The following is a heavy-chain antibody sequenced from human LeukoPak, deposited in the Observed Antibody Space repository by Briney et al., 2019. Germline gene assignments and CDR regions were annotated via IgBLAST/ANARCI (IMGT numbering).Heavy chain of an antibody. V-gene: IGHV1-69*13. D-gene: IGHD4-23*01. CDR1: GYTFTGYY. J-gene: IGHJ6*02. Sequence: SVKVSCKASGYTFTGYYVHWVRQAPGQGLEWMGGIIPIFGTANYAQKFQGRVTITADESTSTAYMELSSLRSEDAAVYYCARETPTVVTGNYYGMDVWGQGTTVTVSS. CDR2: IIPIFGTA. CDR3: ARETPTVVTGNYYGMDV.